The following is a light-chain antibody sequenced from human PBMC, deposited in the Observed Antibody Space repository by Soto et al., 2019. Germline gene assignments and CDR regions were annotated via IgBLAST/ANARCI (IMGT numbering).Light chain of an antibody. CDR3: QQYNSYSLT. CDR1: PSISSW. CDR2: KAS. Sequence: DIQMTQSPSTLSASVGDRITINCRASPSISSWLAWYQQKSGKAPNLLIYKASSLESGVPSRFSGSGSGTEFTLTISSLQPDDFATYYCQQYNSYSLTFGGGTKVDIK. V-gene: IGKV1-5*03. J-gene: IGKJ4*01.